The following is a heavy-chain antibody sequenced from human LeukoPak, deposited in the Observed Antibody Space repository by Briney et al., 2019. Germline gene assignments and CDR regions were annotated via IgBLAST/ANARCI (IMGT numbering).Heavy chain of an antibody. CDR3: ARVDILTVRGAAGPDY. V-gene: IGHV3-48*03. CDR1: GLTFSSYE. CDR2: ISSSGRTI. J-gene: IGHJ4*02. Sequence: GGSLRLSCAASGLTFSSYEMNWVRQAPGKGLEWVSYISSSGRTIYNADSVKGRFTISRDNAKNSLSLQMNSLRAEDTAVYYCARVDILTVRGAAGPDYWGQGTLVTVSS. D-gene: IGHD3-9*01.